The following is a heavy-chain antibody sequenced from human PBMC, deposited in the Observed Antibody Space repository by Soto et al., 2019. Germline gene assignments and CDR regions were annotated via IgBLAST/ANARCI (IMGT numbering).Heavy chain of an antibody. Sequence: SVKVSCKASGYTFTSYAMHWVRQAPGQRLEWMGWINAGNGNTKYSQKFQGRVTITRDTSASTAYMALSSLRSEDTAVYYCARGGSYHYASSGYLDYWGKGPLVTVYS. J-gene: IGHJ4*02. D-gene: IGHD3-22*01. V-gene: IGHV1-3*01. CDR3: ARGGSYHYASSGYLDY. CDR1: GYTFTSYA. CDR2: INAGNGNT.